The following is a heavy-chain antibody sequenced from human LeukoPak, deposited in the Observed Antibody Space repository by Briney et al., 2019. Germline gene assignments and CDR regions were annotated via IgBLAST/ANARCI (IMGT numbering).Heavy chain of an antibody. J-gene: IGHJ4*02. V-gene: IGHV3-23*01. CDR3: TKFDAPSGRENY. CDR2: ISGSDTST. CDR1: GFPFSRYA. Sequence: PGGSLSLSCAASGFPFSRYAMNGVRRAPGKGLEGVSTISGSDTSTYYADSVKGRFTISRDNSKNTLYMQMNSLRAEDTAVYYCTKFDAPSGRENYWGQGTLVTVSS.